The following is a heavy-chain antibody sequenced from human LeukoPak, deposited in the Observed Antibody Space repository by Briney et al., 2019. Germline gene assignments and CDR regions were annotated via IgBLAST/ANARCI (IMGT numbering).Heavy chain of an antibody. Sequence: PGGSLRLSCAASGFTFSSYAMHWVRQAPGKGLEWVAVISYDGSNKYYADSVKGRFTISRDNSKNTPYLQMNSLRAEDTAVYYCARDSSGPHSYDYWGQGTLVTVSS. J-gene: IGHJ4*02. CDR2: ISYDGSNK. V-gene: IGHV3-30-3*01. CDR1: GFTFSSYA. D-gene: IGHD6-19*01. CDR3: ARDSSGPHSYDY.